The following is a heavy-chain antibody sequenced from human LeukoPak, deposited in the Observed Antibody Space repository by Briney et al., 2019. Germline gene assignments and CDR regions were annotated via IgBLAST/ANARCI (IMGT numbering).Heavy chain of an antibody. CDR1: GYTFTSYY. J-gene: IGHJ6*02. CDR2: INPSGGST. Sequence: ASVTVSCKASGYTFTSYYMHWVRQAPGQGLEWMGIINPSGGSTSYAQKFQGRVTMTRDTSTSTVYMELSSLRSEDTAVYYCARGHPGPYYYGSGSSIYYYYGMDVWGQGTTVTVSS. D-gene: IGHD3-10*01. CDR3: ARGHPGPYYYGSGSSIYYYYGMDV. V-gene: IGHV1-46*01.